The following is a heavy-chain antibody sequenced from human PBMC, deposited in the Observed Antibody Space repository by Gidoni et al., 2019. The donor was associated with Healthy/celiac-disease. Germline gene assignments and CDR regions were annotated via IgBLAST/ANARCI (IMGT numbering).Heavy chain of an antibody. CDR3: AKDGDDILGSLESLPISSYFDY. V-gene: IGHV3-30*18. CDR2: ISNDGRNK. J-gene: IGHJ4*01. D-gene: IGHD3-3*01. CDR1: GFTLRRSG. Sequence: QVQLVQSGGGVVQPGRSLRRPCAASGFTLRRSGIHWVRQAPGEGLEWVAIISNDGRNKDYADSVKGRFTISRDNSKNTLFLQMNSLRAEDTAVYYCAKDGDDILGSLESLPISSYFDYWGQGTLVTVSS.